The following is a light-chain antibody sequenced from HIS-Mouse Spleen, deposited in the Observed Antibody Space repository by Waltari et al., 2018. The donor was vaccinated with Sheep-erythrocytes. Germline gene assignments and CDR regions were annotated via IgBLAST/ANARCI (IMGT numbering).Light chain of an antibody. J-gene: IGLJ2*01. CDR1: KLGDKY. CDR3: QAWDSSTAVV. V-gene: IGLV3-1*01. Sequence: SYELTQPPSVSVSPGQTASITCSGDKLGDKYACWYQQKPGQSPVLVIYQDSKRPSGIPEGLAGSTSGNTATLTISGTQAMDEADYYCQAWDSSTAVVFGGGTKLTVL. CDR2: QDS.